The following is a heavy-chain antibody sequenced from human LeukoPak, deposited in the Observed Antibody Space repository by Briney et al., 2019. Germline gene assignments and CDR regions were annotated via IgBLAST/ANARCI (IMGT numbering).Heavy chain of an antibody. J-gene: IGHJ5*02. D-gene: IGHD6-13*01. V-gene: IGHV4-4*07. CDR1: GGSISSYY. Sequence: SETLSLTCTVSGGSISSYYWSWIRQPAGKGLEWIGRIYTSGSTSYNPSLKSRVTMSVDTSKNQFSLKLSSVTAADTAVYYCARDGPIAAAGKGGFDPWGQGTLVTVSS. CDR2: IYTSGST. CDR3: ARDGPIAAAGKGGFDP.